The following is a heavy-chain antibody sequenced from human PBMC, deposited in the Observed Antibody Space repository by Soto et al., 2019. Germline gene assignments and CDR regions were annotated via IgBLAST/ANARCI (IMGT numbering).Heavy chain of an antibody. CDR3: ARPPLR. Sequence: QVQLQESGPGLVKPSQTLSLTCTVSGGSISSGGYYWSWIRQHPGKGLEGIGDIYYSGSTYYNYYIPPIKRRVALAVATSKTQFPLKPSSVTAADMAVYYCARPPLRWGQGTLVTVSS. V-gene: IGHV4-31*03. CDR1: GGSISSGGYY. CDR2: IYYSGST. J-gene: IGHJ4*02. D-gene: IGHD4-17*01.